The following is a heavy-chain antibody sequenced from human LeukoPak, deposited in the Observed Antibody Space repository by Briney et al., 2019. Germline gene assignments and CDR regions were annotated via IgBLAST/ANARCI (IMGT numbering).Heavy chain of an antibody. CDR3: ARFGYVAAVDV. CDR1: GFTFDDYA. D-gene: IGHD2-15*01. J-gene: IGHJ4*02. CDR2: INWNSGNT. V-gene: IGHV3-9*01. Sequence: PGGSLRLSCAASGFTFDDYAMHWVRQVPGKGLEWVSGINWNSGNTGYADSAKGRFTISRDNAKNLVYLQMNSLRAEDTAVYHCARFGYVAAVDVWGQGTPVTVSS.